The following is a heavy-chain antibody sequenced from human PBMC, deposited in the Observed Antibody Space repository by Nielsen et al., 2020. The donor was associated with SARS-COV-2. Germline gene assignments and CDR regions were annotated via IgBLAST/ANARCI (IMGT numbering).Heavy chain of an antibody. CDR3: ARPGDLSAFDF. V-gene: IGHV1-18*04. J-gene: IGHJ3*01. D-gene: IGHD7-27*01. CDR1: GYTFRSYG. Sequence: ASVKVSCKASGYTFRSYGFSWVRQAPGQGLEWMGWISALNGGTRYAHSVQGRFIMTTDTSTTTVYMEMASLRAEDTAVYYCARPGDLSAFDFWGQGTMVTVSS. CDR2: ISALNGGT.